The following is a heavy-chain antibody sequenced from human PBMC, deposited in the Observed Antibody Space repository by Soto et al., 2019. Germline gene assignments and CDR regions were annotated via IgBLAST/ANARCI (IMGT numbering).Heavy chain of an antibody. Sequence: PGGSLRLSCAASGFTFSSYDMHWFRQAPGKGLEWVAVIWYDGSNKYYADSVKGRFTISRDNSKNTLYLQMNSLRAEDTAVYYCARARSNIVVVPADTAGWFDPWGQGTLVSVSS. CDR2: IWYDGSNK. V-gene: IGHV3-33*01. J-gene: IGHJ5*02. D-gene: IGHD2-2*01. CDR1: GFTFSSYD. CDR3: ARARSNIVVVPADTAGWFDP.